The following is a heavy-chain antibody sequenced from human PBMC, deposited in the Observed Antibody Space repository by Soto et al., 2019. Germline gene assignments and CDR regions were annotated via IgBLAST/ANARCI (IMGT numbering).Heavy chain of an antibody. V-gene: IGHV3-33*01. Sequence: QVQLVESGGGVVQPGRSLRLSCAASGFTFSDYGMHWIRQAPGKGLEWLASIWYDGRNDNYADSVKGRFTISRDNLKTPRYLQRNSLRDEETVFYYWARDDRYTTGGPIDNWGQGTLVTVST. CDR2: IWYDGRND. CDR1: GFTFSDYG. D-gene: IGHD2-8*02. J-gene: IGHJ4*02. CDR3: ARDDRYTTGGPIDN.